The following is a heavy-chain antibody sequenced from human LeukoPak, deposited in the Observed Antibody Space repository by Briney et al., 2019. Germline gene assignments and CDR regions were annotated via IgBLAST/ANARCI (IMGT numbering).Heavy chain of an antibody. CDR3: ATSWSGYYMGGYFQH. J-gene: IGHJ1*01. D-gene: IGHD3-3*01. Sequence: GGSLRLSCAASGYTFSSYAMSWVRQAPGKGLEWVSAISGSGGSTYYADSVKGRFTISRDNSKNTLYLQMNSLRAEDTAVYYCATSWSGYYMGGYFQHWGQGTLVTVSS. CDR1: GYTFSSYA. CDR2: ISGSGGST. V-gene: IGHV3-23*01.